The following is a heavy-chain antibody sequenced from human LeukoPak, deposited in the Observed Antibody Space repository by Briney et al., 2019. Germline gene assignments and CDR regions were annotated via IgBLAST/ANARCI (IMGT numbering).Heavy chain of an antibody. J-gene: IGHJ3*02. CDR1: GGSISSYY. CDR3: ARGVRKYYDSSGSTAGAFDI. Sequence: SETLSLTCTVSGGSISSYYWSWIRQPPGKGLEWIGYIYYSGSTNYNPSLKSRVTISVDTSKNQFSLKLSSVTAADTAVYYCARGVRKYYDSSGSTAGAFDIWGQGTIVTVSS. D-gene: IGHD3-22*01. CDR2: IYYSGST. V-gene: IGHV4-59*01.